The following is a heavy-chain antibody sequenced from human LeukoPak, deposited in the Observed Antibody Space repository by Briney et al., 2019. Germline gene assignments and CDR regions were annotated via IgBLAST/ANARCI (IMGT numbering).Heavy chain of an antibody. J-gene: IGHJ4*02. V-gene: IGHV4-30-4*01. D-gene: IGHD3-22*01. CDR1: GGSISSGDYY. Sequence: SQTLSLTCTVSGGSISSGDYYWSWIRQPPGKGLEWIGYIYYSRSTYYNPSLKSRVTISVDTSKNQFSLKLSSVTAADTAVYYCARYDSSGPRADYYDYWGQGTLVTVSS. CDR2: IYYSRST. CDR3: ARYDSSGPRADYYDY.